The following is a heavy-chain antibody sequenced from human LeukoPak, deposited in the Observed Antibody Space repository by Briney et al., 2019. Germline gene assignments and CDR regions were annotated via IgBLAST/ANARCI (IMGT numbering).Heavy chain of an antibody. CDR2: ISYDGDNK. Sequence: GSLRLSCAASGFTFSSFVMHWVRQAPGKGLEWVAIISYDGDNKYYADSVKGRFTISRDNAKNSLYLQMNSLRAEGTAVYYCARTAYYYDSSGYYCDYWGQGTLVTVSS. V-gene: IGHV3-30-3*01. D-gene: IGHD3-22*01. J-gene: IGHJ4*02. CDR3: ARTAYYYDSSGYYCDY. CDR1: GFTFSSFV.